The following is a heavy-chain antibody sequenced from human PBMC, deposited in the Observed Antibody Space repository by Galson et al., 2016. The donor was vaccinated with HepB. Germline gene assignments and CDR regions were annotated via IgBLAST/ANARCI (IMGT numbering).Heavy chain of an antibody. CDR3: SRHGGEGSRSSFYGMDV. CDR1: GFTFSDYT. V-gene: IGHV3-49*03. J-gene: IGHJ6*02. D-gene: IGHD3-16*01. CDR2: TRHKTYVGTT. Sequence: SLRLSCAGYGFTFSDYTVRWFHQAPGKGLEWVGFTRHKTYVGTTEYAASGKGRFTISIDDSKSIAQLQMNSLQGEATAVYYCSRHGGEGSRSSFYGMDVWGQGTTVTVSS.